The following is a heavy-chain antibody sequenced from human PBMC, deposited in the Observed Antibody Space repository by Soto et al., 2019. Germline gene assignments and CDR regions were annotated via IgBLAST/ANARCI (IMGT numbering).Heavy chain of an antibody. J-gene: IGHJ5*02. Sequence: QVQLVQSGAEVKKPGASVKVSCKASGYTFTSYGISWVRQAPGQRLEWMGWISAYNGNTNYAQKLQGRVTMTTHTSTFTAYMELRSLRSDDTAVYYCVQSGLFAGWFDPWGQGTLVTVSS. CDR3: VQSGLFAGWFDP. CDR1: GYTFTSYG. V-gene: IGHV1-18*01. D-gene: IGHD2-21*01. CDR2: ISAYNGNT.